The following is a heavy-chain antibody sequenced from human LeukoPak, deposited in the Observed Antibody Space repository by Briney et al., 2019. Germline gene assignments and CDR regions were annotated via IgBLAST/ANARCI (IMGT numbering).Heavy chain of an antibody. CDR2: LRYDGSNK. CDR3: ARDGRFLEWLPSSPLGYMDV. CDR1: GFTFSSYG. Sequence: GGSLRLSCAASGFTFSSYGMHWVRQAPGKGLEWLAFLRYDGSNKYYADSLKGRFTISRDNSKNTVYLQMNSLRAEDTALYFCARDGRFLEWLPSSPLGYMDVWGKGTTVTVSS. D-gene: IGHD3-3*01. V-gene: IGHV3-30*02. J-gene: IGHJ6*03.